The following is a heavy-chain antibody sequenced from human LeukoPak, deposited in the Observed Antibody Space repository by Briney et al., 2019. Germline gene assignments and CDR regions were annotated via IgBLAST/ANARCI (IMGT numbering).Heavy chain of an antibody. CDR1: GYSFTSYF. D-gene: IGHD2-21*02. V-gene: IGHV1-46*01. J-gene: IGHJ3*02. CDR2: INPNGGST. CDR3: VREGGGDRGRAFDM. Sequence: ASVNVSCTASGYSFTSYFIHWVRQAPGQGLEWMGIINPNGGSTGYAQKFQGRVSMSRDTSTSTVYMELSSLRSEDTAVYYCVREGGGDRGRAFDMWGQGTMVTVSS.